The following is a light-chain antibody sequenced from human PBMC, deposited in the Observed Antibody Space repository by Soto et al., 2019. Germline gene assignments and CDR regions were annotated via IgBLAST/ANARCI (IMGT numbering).Light chain of an antibody. V-gene: IGKV3-20*01. CDR2: ATS. Sequence: EIVLTQSPGTLSLSPGERDTLSCRASQTVSTSYFAWYQQKPGQAPRLLIYATSNRATGIPDRFSGSGSGTDFSLTITRLEPEDFAVYYCHQYGSSPFTFGGGTKVDIK. J-gene: IGKJ4*01. CDR1: QTVSTSY. CDR3: HQYGSSPFT.